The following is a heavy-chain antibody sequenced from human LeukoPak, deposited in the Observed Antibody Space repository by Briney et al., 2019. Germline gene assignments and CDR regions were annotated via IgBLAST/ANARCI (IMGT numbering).Heavy chain of an antibody. Sequence: ASVKVSCKVSGYTLTELSMHWVRQAPGKGLEWMGGFDPEDGETIYAQKFQGRVTMTEDTSTDTAYMELSSLRSEDTAVYYCATSITMIVVVNPRDAFDIWGQGTMVTVSS. V-gene: IGHV1-24*01. CDR2: FDPEDGET. CDR1: GYTLTELS. D-gene: IGHD3-22*01. CDR3: ATSITMIVVVNPRDAFDI. J-gene: IGHJ3*02.